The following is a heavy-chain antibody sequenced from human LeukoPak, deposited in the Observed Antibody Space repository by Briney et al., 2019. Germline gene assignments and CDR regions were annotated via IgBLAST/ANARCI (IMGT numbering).Heavy chain of an antibody. J-gene: IGHJ4*02. D-gene: IGHD2-21*02. CDR3: ARGPSYCGGDCYPDY. Sequence: PSETLSLTCTVSGGSISGYYWGWIRQPPGKGLEWIGYIYYSGKSKYSPSLKSRVTMSVDTSKNQFSLKLSSVTAADTAVYYCARGPSYCGGDCYPDYWGQGTLVTVSS. CDR2: IYYSGKS. V-gene: IGHV4-59*12. CDR1: GGSISGYY.